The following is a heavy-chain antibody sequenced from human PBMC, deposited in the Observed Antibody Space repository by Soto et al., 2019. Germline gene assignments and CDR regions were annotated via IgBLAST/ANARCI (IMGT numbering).Heavy chain of an antibody. J-gene: IGHJ6*02. V-gene: IGHV4-61*01. CDR1: GESVGRGTNY. D-gene: IGHD6-13*01. Sequence: QVQLQESGPGLMKPSGTLSLICSVSGESVGRGTNYRSWVRQAPGRGLEWIGYIFDAATAIYNPSFESRVSISLDAAKNQVSLKLTSVTAADTAIYYCARDRRGRADGFIYYYGMEVWGQGTSVTVSS. CDR3: ARDRRGRADGFIYYYGMEV. CDR2: IFDAATA.